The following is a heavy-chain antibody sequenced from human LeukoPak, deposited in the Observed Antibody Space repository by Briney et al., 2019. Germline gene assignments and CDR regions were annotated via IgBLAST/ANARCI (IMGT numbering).Heavy chain of an antibody. CDR1: GGSISSYY. J-gene: IGHJ4*02. V-gene: IGHV4-59*01. D-gene: IGHD2-2*01. CDR3: ARSRVVPAAAYFDY. Sequence: PSETLSLTCTVSGGSISSYYWSWIRQPPGKGLEWIGYIYYSGSTNYNPSLKSRVTISVDTSKNRFSLKLSSVTAADTAVYYCARSRVVPAAAYFDYWGQGTLVTVSS. CDR2: IYYSGST.